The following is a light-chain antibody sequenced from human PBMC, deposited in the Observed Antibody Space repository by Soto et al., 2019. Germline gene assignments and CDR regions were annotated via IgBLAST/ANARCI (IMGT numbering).Light chain of an antibody. Sequence: EIVLTQSPGTLSLSPGERASLSCRASQSVNSMYLAWYQQKPGQAPRLVIYGASNRATALPVRFSGCGSETGFTLTIGRLGPEDYAFYYCHHYCSSFGVGTRVEFK. J-gene: IGKJ4*01. CDR3: HHYCSS. V-gene: IGKV3-20*01. CDR1: QSVNSMY. CDR2: GAS.